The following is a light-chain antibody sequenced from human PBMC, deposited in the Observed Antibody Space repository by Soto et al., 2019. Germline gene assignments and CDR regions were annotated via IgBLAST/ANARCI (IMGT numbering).Light chain of an antibody. Sequence: EIVMTQSPATLSVSPGERATLSCRASQSVNTNLGWYQQRPGQAPRLLIYGASTRATGITARFSGSGSGTEFTLTISGLQSEDFALYYCQQYDYWYTFGQGTKLEIK. CDR2: GAS. J-gene: IGKJ2*01. CDR3: QQYDYWYT. V-gene: IGKV3-15*01. CDR1: QSVNTN.